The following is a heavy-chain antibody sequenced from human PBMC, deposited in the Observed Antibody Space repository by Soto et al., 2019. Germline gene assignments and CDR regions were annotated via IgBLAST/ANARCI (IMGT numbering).Heavy chain of an antibody. V-gene: IGHV4-59*08. Sequence: TSETLSLTCTVSGGSISSYYWSWIRQPPGKGLEWIGYMFYSGNTNYNPALKSRVTISVDTSKNQFSLKLSSVTAADTAVYYCARLLAVAHFDYWGQGTLVTVSS. CDR3: ARLLAVAHFDY. J-gene: IGHJ4*02. CDR2: MFYSGNT. D-gene: IGHD6-19*01. CDR1: GGSISSYY.